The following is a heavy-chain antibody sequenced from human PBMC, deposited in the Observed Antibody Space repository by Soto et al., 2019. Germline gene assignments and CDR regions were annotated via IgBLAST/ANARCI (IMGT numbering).Heavy chain of an antibody. D-gene: IGHD3-10*01. V-gene: IGHV4-34*01. CDR1: GGSFSGYY. CDR3: ARDDYRSGSCCHDY. J-gene: IGHJ4*02. Sequence: QVQLQQWGAGLLKPSETLSLTCAVYGGSFSGYYWSWIRQPPGKGLEWIGEINHSGSTNYNPSLESRVTISVDTSKNQFSLKLSSVTAADTAVYYCARDDYRSGSCCHDYWGQGTLVTVSS. CDR2: INHSGST.